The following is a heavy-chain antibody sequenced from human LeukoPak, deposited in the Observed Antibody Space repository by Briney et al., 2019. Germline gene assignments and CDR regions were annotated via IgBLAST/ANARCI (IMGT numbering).Heavy chain of an antibody. D-gene: IGHD1-26*01. J-gene: IGHJ4*02. V-gene: IGHV3-30*02. CDR3: AKDKGLISGKYYFDY. Sequence: GGSLRLSCAASGFIFSDYAIHWVRQAPGKGLEWVGFIWYDGSNNYHADSVKGRFTISRDNSNNMVYLQMNSLRSEDTAVHYCAKDKGLISGKYYFDYWGQGALVTVPS. CDR2: IWYDGSNN. CDR1: GFIFSDYA.